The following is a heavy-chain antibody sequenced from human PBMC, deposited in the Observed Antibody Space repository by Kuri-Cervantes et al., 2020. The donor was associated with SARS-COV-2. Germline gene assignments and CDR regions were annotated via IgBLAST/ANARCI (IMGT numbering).Heavy chain of an antibody. CDR1: GYALTDYY. Sequence: ASVKVSCKASGYALTDYYIHWVRQAPGQGLEWKGWLNPNTGGTNYAQKFQGWVTMTRDTSLTTAYMELTRLTSDDSAVYFRARGEAARGLMVVFKWRGAGPLHFWGQGTLVTVSS. CDR3: ARGEAARGLMVVFKWRGAGPLHF. D-gene: IGHD3-10*01. CDR2: LNPNTGGT. V-gene: IGHV1-2*04. J-gene: IGHJ4*02.